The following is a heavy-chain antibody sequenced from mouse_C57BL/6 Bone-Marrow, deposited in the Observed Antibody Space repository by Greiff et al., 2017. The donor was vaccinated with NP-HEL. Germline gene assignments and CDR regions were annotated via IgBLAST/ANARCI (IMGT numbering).Heavy chain of an antibody. CDR1: GFNIKDDY. V-gene: IGHV14-4*01. J-gene: IGHJ4*01. CDR3: TTNGYYVLPMDY. CDR2: IDPEDGDT. Sequence: VQLQQSGAELVRPGASVKLSCTASGFNIKDDYMHWVKQGPEQGLEWIGWIDPEDGDTEYASKFQGKATITADTSSNTAYLQLSSLTSEDTAVYYCTTNGYYVLPMDYWGQGTSVTVSS. D-gene: IGHD2-3*01.